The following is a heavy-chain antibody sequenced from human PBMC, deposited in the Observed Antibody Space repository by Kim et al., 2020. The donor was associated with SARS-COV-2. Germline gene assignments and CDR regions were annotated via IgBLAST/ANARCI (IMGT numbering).Heavy chain of an antibody. CDR3: AKDTH. CDR2: RGRGGST. Sequence: RGRGGSTYSADSGKGRFTISRDNSKNTLYLQMNSLRAEDTAVYYCAKDTHWGQGTLVTVSS. V-gene: IGHV3-23*01. J-gene: IGHJ4*02.